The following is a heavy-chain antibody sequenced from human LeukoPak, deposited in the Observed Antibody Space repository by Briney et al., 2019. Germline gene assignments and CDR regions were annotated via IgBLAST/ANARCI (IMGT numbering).Heavy chain of an antibody. D-gene: IGHD6-19*01. Sequence: GGSLRLSCAASGFTFSDYYMSWIRQAPGKGLEWVSYISSGSTIYYADSVKGRFTISRDNAKNSLYLQMNSLRAEDTAVYYCAREDQWLGFGYWGQGTLVTVSS. CDR3: AREDQWLGFGY. J-gene: IGHJ4*02. CDR2: ISSGSTI. V-gene: IGHV3-11*01. CDR1: GFTFSDYY.